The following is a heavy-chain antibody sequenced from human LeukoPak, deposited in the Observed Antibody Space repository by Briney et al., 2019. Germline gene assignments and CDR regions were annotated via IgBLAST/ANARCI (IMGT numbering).Heavy chain of an antibody. D-gene: IGHD2-15*01. CDR1: GGTFSGYY. CDR3: ARVEGYYYYYMDV. J-gene: IGHJ6*03. Sequence: SETLSLTCGVYGGTFSGYYWSWIRQAPGKGLEWIGEINQSGSTIYNPSLQSRVTLSVDTSKDQFSLKFRSVTAADTAVYYCARVEGYYYYYMDVWGNGTTVTISS. CDR2: INQSGST. V-gene: IGHV4-34*01.